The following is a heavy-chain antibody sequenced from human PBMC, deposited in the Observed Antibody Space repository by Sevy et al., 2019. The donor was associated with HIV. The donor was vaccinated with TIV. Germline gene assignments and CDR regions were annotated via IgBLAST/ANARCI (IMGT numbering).Heavy chain of an antibody. CDR1: GFTFSIYA. Sequence: GGSLRLSCAASGFTFSIYAMTWVRQAPGEGLEWVSTISVSGDSTYYADSVKGRFTISRVNSKNTLYLQMNTLRAEDTALYYCAKDHDNNWFDPWGQGTLVTVSS. CDR3: AKDHDNNWFDP. V-gene: IGHV3-23*01. D-gene: IGHD3-9*01. CDR2: ISVSGDST. J-gene: IGHJ5*02.